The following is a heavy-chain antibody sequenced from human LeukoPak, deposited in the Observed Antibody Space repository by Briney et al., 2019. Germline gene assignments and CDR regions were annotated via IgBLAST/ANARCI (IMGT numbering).Heavy chain of an antibody. V-gene: IGHV1-2*02. CDR3: ARGEYCSSTSCYTTVYYFDY. Sequence: GASVKVSCKASGYTFTGYYMHWVRQAPGQGLEWMGWINPNSGGTNYAQKFQGRVTMTRDTSISTAYMELSRLRSDDTAVYYCARGEYCSSTSCYTTVYYFDYWGQGTLVTVSS. J-gene: IGHJ4*02. D-gene: IGHD2-2*02. CDR2: INPNSGGT. CDR1: GYTFTGYY.